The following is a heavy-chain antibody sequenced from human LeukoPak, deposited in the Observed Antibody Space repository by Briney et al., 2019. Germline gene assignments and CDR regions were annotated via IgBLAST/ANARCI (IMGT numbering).Heavy chain of an antibody. Sequence: SETLSLTCAVSGGSISSSNWWSWVRQPPGKGLEWIGEIYHSGSTNYNPSLKSRVTISVYKSKNQFSLKLSSVTAADTAVYYCARVSSSWYSGVDYWGQGTLVTVSS. CDR2: IYHSGST. CDR3: ARVSSSWYSGVDY. J-gene: IGHJ4*02. D-gene: IGHD6-13*01. CDR1: GGSISSSNW. V-gene: IGHV4-4*02.